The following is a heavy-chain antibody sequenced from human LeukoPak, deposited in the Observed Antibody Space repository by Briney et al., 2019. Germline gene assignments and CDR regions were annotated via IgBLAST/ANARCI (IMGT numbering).Heavy chain of an antibody. D-gene: IGHD6-6*01. V-gene: IGHV4-31*03. CDR3: ARKARSSSLSRLINWFDP. J-gene: IGHJ5*02. CDR2: IYYSGST. Sequence: SQTLSLTCTVSGGSISSGGYYWSWIRQHPGKGLEWIGYIYYSGSTYYNPSLKSRVTISVDTSKNQFSLKLSSVTAADTAVYYCARKARSSSLSRLINWFDPWGQGTLVTVSS. CDR1: GGSISSGGYY.